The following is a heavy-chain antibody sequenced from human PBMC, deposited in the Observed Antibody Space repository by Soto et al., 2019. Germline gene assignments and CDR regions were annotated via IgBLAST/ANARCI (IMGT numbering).Heavy chain of an antibody. Sequence: GASVKVSCKASGGTFSSYAISWVRQAPGQGLEWMGGIIPIFGTANYAQKFQGRVTITADESTSTAYMELSSLRSEDTAVYYCAGPRVDYYYYGMDVWGQGTTVTVSS. J-gene: IGHJ6*02. CDR3: AGPRVDYYYYGMDV. CDR2: IIPIFGTA. V-gene: IGHV1-69*13. CDR1: GGTFSSYA.